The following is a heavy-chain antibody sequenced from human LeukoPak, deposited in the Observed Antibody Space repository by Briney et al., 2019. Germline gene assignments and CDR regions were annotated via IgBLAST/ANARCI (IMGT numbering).Heavy chain of an antibody. Sequence: VASVKVSCKASGYTFTSYDINWVRQATGQGLEWMGWMNPNSGNTGYAQKFQGRVTMTRNTSISTAYMELSSLRSEDTAVYYCARGLDGRYCSGGSCYSGWYYYYYYMDVWGKGTTVTISS. CDR1: GYTFTSYD. J-gene: IGHJ6*03. CDR3: ARGLDGRYCSGGSCYSGWYYYYYYMDV. D-gene: IGHD2-15*01. V-gene: IGHV1-8*01. CDR2: MNPNSGNT.